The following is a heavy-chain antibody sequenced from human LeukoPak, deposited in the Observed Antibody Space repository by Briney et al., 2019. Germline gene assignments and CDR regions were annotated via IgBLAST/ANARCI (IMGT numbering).Heavy chain of an antibody. D-gene: IGHD6-19*01. CDR2: IARDDFT. Sequence: PGGSLTLSCAASGFTFSSYTMNWVRQLPGGGLEWVSAIARDDFTVYPDPLKGRFTISRDNSRNTLYLQMNTLRAEDTAVYYCVKERDRGTDVADDFDFWGQGTLVTVSS. J-gene: IGHJ4*02. V-gene: IGHV3-23*01. CDR3: VKERDRGTDVADDFDF. CDR1: GFTFSSYT.